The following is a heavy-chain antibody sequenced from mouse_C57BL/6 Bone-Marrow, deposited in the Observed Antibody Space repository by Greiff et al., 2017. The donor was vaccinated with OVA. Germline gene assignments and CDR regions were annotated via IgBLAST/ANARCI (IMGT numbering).Heavy chain of an antibody. D-gene: IGHD1-1*01. CDR3: ALYYYGSSKGFAY. Sequence: VQLQQSGAELVKPGASVKLSCTASGFNIKDYYMHWVKQRTEQGLEWIGRIDPEDGETKYAPKFQGKATITADTSSNTAYLQLCSLTSEDTAVYYCALYYYGSSKGFAYWGQGTLVTVSA. V-gene: IGHV14-2*01. J-gene: IGHJ3*01. CDR2: IDPEDGET. CDR1: GFNIKDYY.